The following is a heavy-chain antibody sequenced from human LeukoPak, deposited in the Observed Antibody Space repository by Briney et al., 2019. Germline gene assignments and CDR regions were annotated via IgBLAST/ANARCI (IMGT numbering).Heavy chain of an antibody. CDR1: GFSFGRHW. CDR3: AGGAGWLIDY. Sequence: PGGSLRLSCAASGFSFGRHWMNWVRQAPGKGLEWVANIRQDGSEKNYVDFVKGRFTISRDNAKNSLFLQMDSLRAEDTAVYYCAGGAGWLIDYWGQGTLVTVSS. D-gene: IGHD3-16*01. J-gene: IGHJ4*02. V-gene: IGHV3-7*03. CDR2: IRQDGSEK.